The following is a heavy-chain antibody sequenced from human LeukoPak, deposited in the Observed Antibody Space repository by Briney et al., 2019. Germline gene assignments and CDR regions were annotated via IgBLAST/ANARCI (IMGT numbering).Heavy chain of an antibody. J-gene: IGHJ5*01. CDR2: FRAYNGNT. CDR1: GYTFTSYG. D-gene: IGHD4-11*01. Sequence: GASVKVSCKASGYTFTSYGIRWVRQAPGQGLEWMGWFRAYNGNTNYAQKLQGRVTMTTDTSTSTAYLELRSLRSDDTAVYYCARLLHDWFDSWGQGTLVSVSS. CDR3: ARLLHDWFDS. V-gene: IGHV1-18*01.